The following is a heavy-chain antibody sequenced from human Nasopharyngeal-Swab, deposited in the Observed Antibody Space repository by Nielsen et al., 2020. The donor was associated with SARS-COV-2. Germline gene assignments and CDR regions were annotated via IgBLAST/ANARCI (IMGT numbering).Heavy chain of an antibody. D-gene: IGHD2-15*01. V-gene: IGHV5-10-1*01. CDR2: IDPSDSYT. CDR1: GYSFTSYW. Sequence: KVSCKGSGYSFTSYWISWVRQMPGKGLAWMGRIDPSDSYTNYSPSFQGHVTISADKSISTAYLQWSSLKASDTAMYYCARHIVDCSGGSCYDYMDVWGKGTTVTVSS. CDR3: ARHIVDCSGGSCYDYMDV. J-gene: IGHJ6*03.